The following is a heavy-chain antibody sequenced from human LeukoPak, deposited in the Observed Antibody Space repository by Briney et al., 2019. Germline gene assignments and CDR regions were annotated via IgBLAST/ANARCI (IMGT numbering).Heavy chain of an antibody. CDR2: IYYSGGT. CDR3: ARGRITMVRGVPYFDY. Sequence: SETLSLTCTVSGGSISSGGYYWSWIRQHPGKGLEWTAYIYYSGGTYYNPSLKSRVTISVDTSKNQFSLKLSSVTAADTAVYYCARGRITMVRGVPYFDYWGQGTLVTVSS. D-gene: IGHD3-10*01. CDR1: GGSISSGGYY. J-gene: IGHJ4*02. V-gene: IGHV4-31*03.